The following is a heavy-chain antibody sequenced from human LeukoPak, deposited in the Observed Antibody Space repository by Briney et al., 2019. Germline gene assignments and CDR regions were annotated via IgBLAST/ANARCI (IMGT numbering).Heavy chain of an antibody. CDR1: GFTFRSYW. J-gene: IGHJ4*02. CDR2: IKEDGSEK. D-gene: IGHD1-26*01. CDR3: ARVLVGAHDY. V-gene: IGHV3-7*03. Sequence: GGSLRLSCAASGFTFRSYWMSWFRQAAGKGLEWVANIKEDGSEKSYVDSVKGRFTISRDNAKNLLYLQMNSLRAEETAVYYCARVLVGAHDYWGQGTLVTVST.